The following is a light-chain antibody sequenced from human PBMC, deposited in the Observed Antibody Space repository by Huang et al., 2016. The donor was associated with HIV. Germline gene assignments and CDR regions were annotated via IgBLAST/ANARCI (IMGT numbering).Light chain of an antibody. CDR2: GEP. J-gene: IGKJ3*01. Sequence: EIVMPQSPATLSVSPGERATLSCRASQSVSSNLAWYQQKPGQAPRLLIDGEPTRATGIPARFSGSGSGTEFTLTISSLQSEDFAVYYCQQYNNWPGTFGPGTKVDIK. CDR3: QQYNNWPGT. V-gene: IGKV3-15*01. CDR1: QSVSSN.